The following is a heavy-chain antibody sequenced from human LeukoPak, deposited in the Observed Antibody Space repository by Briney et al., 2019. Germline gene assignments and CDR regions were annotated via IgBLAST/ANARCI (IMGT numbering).Heavy chain of an antibody. CDR2: IYDVGSRE. CDR3: ARDLKSGYVDS. V-gene: IGHV3-33*01. D-gene: IGHD3-3*01. Sequence: GGSLRLSCAPSGFTFSNYGLHWVRQAPGKGLGRVADIYDVGSREHFADSVKGRFTLSRDTFQNTVFLRMNRLRGETTRVYNSARDLKSGYVDSWGRGTLVTVSS. CDR1: GFTFSNYG. J-gene: IGHJ4*02.